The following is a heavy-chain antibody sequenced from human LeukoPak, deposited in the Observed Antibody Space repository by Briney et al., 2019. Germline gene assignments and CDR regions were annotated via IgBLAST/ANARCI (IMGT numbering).Heavy chain of an antibody. V-gene: IGHV4-59*08. CDR2: IYYSGST. J-gene: IGHJ4*02. CDR1: GGSISSYY. CDR3: ARSYSSSSREIYY. D-gene: IGHD6-6*01. Sequence: SETLSLTCTVSGGSISSYYWSWIRQPPGKGLEWIGYIYYSGSTNYNPSLKSRVTISVDTSKNQFSLKLSSVTAADTAVYYCARSYSSSSREIYYWGQGTLVTVSS.